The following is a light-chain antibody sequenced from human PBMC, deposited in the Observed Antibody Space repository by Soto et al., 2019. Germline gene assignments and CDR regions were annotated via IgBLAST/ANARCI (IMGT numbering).Light chain of an antibody. CDR3: KQRSDWPWT. CDR2: EAS. V-gene: IGKV3-11*01. J-gene: IGKJ1*01. CDR1: QSVSSY. Sequence: EIVLTQSPATLSLSPGERATLSCRASQSVSSYLAWYQQKPGQAPRLLMYEASTRATGIPARFSGGGSGTDFTLTISSLEPEDFAVYYCKQRSDWPWTFGQGTKVDIK.